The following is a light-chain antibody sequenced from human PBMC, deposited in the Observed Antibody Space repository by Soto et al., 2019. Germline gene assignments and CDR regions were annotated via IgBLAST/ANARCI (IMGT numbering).Light chain of an antibody. V-gene: IGKV3-20*01. Sequence: EIVLTQSPGTLSLSPGERATLSCRASQSVSSSFLAWYQQKPGQAPRLLIYGASSRATGIPDRFSGSDSGTDFTLTISRLEPEDFAVYYCQQYDSSPRTFGPGTKVDIK. CDR2: GAS. CDR3: QQYDSSPRT. CDR1: QSVSSSF. J-gene: IGKJ3*01.